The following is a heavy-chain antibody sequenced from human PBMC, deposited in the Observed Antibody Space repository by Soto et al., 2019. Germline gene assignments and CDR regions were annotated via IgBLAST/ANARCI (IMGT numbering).Heavy chain of an antibody. CDR1: GDSISGTSFY. CDR2: IYSSGST. V-gene: IGHV4-39*01. Sequence: SETLSLTCTVSGDSISGTSFYWGWIRQSSGKGLEWIASIYSSGSTFYNLSLKSRLSLSVDTSKNQFTLRLQSVTAADTAVYYCVRHRSSREIPFDNWGQGTLVTVSS. CDR3: VRHRSSREIPFDN. J-gene: IGHJ4*02. D-gene: IGHD2-21*01.